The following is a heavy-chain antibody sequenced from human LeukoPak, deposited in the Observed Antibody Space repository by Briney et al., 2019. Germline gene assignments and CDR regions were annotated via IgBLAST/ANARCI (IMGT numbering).Heavy chain of an antibody. CDR3: ARRSAAGKTIFGVALGYFDY. CDR1: GGSFSGYY. J-gene: IGHJ4*02. CDR2: INHSGSA. V-gene: IGHV4-34*01. Sequence: PSETLSLTCAVYGGSFSGYYWSWIRQPPGKGLEWIGEINHSGSANYNPSLKSRVTISVDTSKNQFSLKLSSVTAADTAVYYCARRSAAGKTIFGVALGYFDYWGQGTLVTVSS. D-gene: IGHD3-3*01.